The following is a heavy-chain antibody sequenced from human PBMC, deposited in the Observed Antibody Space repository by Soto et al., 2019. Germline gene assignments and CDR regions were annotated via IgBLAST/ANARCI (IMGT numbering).Heavy chain of an antibody. CDR2: IYSGGST. V-gene: IGHV3-66*01. D-gene: IGHD6-19*01. CDR1: GFTVSSNY. J-gene: IGHJ5*02. Sequence: GGSLRLSCAASGFTVSSNYMSWVRQAPGKGLEWVSVIYSGGSTYYADSVKGRFTISRDNSKNTLYLQMNSLRAEDTAVYYCAREKLVVAEGWFDPWGQGTLVTVSS. CDR3: AREKLVVAEGWFDP.